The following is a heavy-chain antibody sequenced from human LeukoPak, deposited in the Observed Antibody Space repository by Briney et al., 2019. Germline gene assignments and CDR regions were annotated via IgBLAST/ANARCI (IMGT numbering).Heavy chain of an antibody. Sequence: ASVKVSCKASGYTFTSYYMHWVRQDPGQGLEWMGIINPSGGSTSYAQKFQGRVTMTRDTSTSTVYMELSSLRSEDTAVYYCAKDIAPRSYPDYYYGMDVWGQGTTVTVSS. D-gene: IGHD1-26*01. CDR1: GYTFTSYY. V-gene: IGHV1-46*01. CDR2: INPSGGST. CDR3: AKDIAPRSYPDYYYGMDV. J-gene: IGHJ6*02.